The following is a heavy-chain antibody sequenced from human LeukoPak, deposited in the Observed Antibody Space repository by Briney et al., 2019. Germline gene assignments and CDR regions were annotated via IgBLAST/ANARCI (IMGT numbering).Heavy chain of an antibody. V-gene: IGHV3-7*03. J-gene: IGHJ4*02. CDR1: GFTFSSYW. Sequence: GGSLRLSCATSGFTFSSYWMTWVRQAPGKGLEWVANIKQDGSEKYYVDSVKGRFTISGDNPKNSLYLQMNSLRAEDTAVYYCARPLGKGQDYWGQGTLVTVSS. D-gene: IGHD7-27*01. CDR2: IKQDGSEK. CDR3: ARPLGKGQDY.